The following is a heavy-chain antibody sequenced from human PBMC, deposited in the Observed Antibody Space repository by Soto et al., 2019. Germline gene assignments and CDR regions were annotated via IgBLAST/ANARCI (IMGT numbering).Heavy chain of an antibody. CDR1: GVSISSYY. V-gene: IGHV4-59*01. CDR3: ARVLVASRRYYYYYMDV. Sequence: SETLSLTCTVSGVSISSYYWSWIRQPPGKGLEWIGYIYYSGSTNYNPSLKSRVTISVDTSKNQFSLKLSSVTAADTAVYYCARVLVASRRYYYYYMDVWGKGTTVTVSS. J-gene: IGHJ6*03. D-gene: IGHD6-6*01. CDR2: IYYSGST.